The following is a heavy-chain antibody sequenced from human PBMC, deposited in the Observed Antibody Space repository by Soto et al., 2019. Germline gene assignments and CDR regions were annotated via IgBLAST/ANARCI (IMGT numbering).Heavy chain of an antibody. V-gene: IGHV3-21*04. CDR2: ISGSGSP. J-gene: IGHJ4*02. Sequence: EVQLVESGGGLVKPGGSLRLSCAVSGFTFISHTLNWVRQAPGKGLEWVSSISGSGSPYYADSVKGRFTISRDNAQNSLYRQMSSLRAEDTAVYHCSREVQPVFRREYDYWGQGTLVTVSS. CDR3: SREVQPVFRREYDY. CDR1: GFTFISHT.